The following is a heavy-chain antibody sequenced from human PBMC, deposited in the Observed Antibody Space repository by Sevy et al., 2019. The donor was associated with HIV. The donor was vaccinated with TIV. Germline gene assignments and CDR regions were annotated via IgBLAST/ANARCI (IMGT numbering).Heavy chain of an antibody. D-gene: IGHD1-26*01. V-gene: IGHV4-59*08. J-gene: IGHJ4*02. CDR3: AGENAWGRGYS. CDR1: GGSITSLY. CDR2: IYYNGHI. Sequence: SETLSLTCTVSGGSITSLYWNWSRQPPGKGLEWIANIYYNGHINYNPSLNSRVTLSLDTSKNQFSLRLSSVTAADTAMYYCAGENAWGRGYSWGQGTLVTVSS.